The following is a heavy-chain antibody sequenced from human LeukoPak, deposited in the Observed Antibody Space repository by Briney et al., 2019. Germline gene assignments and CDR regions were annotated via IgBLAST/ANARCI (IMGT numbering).Heavy chain of an antibody. Sequence: QPGGSLRLSCATSGFIFSSYSMNWVRQAPGKGLEWVSLISGTGGSTYYADSVKGRFTISRDNSKNTLYLQMNSLRADDTAVYYCAKDLVVGALDYWGQGTLVTVSS. D-gene: IGHD1-26*01. CDR3: AKDLVVGALDY. CDR1: GFIFSSYS. J-gene: IGHJ4*02. V-gene: IGHV3-23*01. CDR2: ISGTGGST.